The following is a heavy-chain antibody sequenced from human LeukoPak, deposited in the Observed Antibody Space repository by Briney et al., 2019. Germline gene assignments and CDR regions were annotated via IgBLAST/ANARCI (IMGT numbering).Heavy chain of an antibody. Sequence: GASVKVSCKASGYTFTNYPMIWVRQAPGQGLEWMGWINTNTGSPTYAQGLTGRFVFSLDTSPSTAYVQITSLQAEDTAMYYCARGGYSRGQGSPFDYWGQGTLVTVSS. CDR3: ARGGYSRGQGSPFDY. V-gene: IGHV7-4-1*02. J-gene: IGHJ4*02. CDR1: GYTFTNYP. CDR2: INTNTGSP. D-gene: IGHD6-25*01.